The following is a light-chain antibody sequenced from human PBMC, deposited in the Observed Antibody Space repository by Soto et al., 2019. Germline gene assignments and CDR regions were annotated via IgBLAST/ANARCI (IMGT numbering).Light chain of an antibody. Sequence: DIQMTQSPSTLSASVGDRVTITCRASQSTSRWVAWYQQKPGKAPNLLIQKASSLESGVPSRFSGSGSGTDFTHNISSLQSDDFATYYCHQYNSYPSTFGQGNKVEIK. V-gene: IGKV1-5*03. CDR2: KAS. J-gene: IGKJ1*01. CDR1: QSTSRW. CDR3: HQYNSYPST.